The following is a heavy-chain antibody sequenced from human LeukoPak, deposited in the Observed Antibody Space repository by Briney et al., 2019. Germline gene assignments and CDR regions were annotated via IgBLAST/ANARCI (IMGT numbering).Heavy chain of an antibody. CDR1: GYTFTKYY. CDR2: INPNNGGT. J-gene: IGHJ4*02. CDR3: ARGVSGWPS. V-gene: IGHV1-2*02. D-gene: IGHD6-19*01. Sequence: EASVKVSCKASGYTFTKYYMHWVRQAPGQGLEWMAWINPNNGGTNYAQKFQGRVTISKDTAISTAYMELNRLTSDDTALYYCARGVSGWPSWGQGTLVTVSS.